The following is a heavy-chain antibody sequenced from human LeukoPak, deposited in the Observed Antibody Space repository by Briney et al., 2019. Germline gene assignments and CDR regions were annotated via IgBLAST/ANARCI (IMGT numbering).Heavy chain of an antibody. CDR2: ISSSSSYI. CDR3: ARETSTVTPETGFDY. D-gene: IGHD4-17*01. V-gene: IGHV3-21*01. J-gene: IGHJ4*02. CDR1: RFSFSSYA. Sequence: PGGSLRLSCAASRFSFSSYAMNWVRQAPGKGLEWVSSISSSSSYIYYADSVKGRFTISRDNAKNSLYLQMNSLRAEDTAVYYCARETSTVTPETGFDYWGQGTLVTVSS.